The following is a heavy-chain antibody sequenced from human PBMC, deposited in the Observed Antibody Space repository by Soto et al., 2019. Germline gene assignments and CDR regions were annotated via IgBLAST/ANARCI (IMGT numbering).Heavy chain of an antibody. CDR3: AKDLTYSSGWYNWFDP. J-gene: IGHJ5*02. CDR1: GFTFSSYA. Sequence: AGGSLRLSCAASGFTFSSYAMSWVRQAPGKGLEWVSAISGSGGSTYYADSVKGRFTISRDNSKNTLYLQMNSLRAEDTAVYYCAKDLTYSSGWYNWFDPWGQGTLVTVSS. V-gene: IGHV3-23*01. CDR2: ISGSGGST. D-gene: IGHD6-19*01.